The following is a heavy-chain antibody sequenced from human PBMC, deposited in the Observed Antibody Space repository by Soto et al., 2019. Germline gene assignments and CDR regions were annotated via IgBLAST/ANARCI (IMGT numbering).Heavy chain of an antibody. D-gene: IGHD6-6*01. J-gene: IGHJ5*02. CDR3: ARGIIAARPGQDWFDP. Sequence: LSLTCTVSGGSISSGGYYWSWIRQHPGKGLEWIGYIYYSGSTYYNPSLKSRVTISVDTSKNQFSLKLSSVTAADTAVYYCARGIIAARPGQDWFDPWGQGTLVTVSS. CDR1: GGSISSGGYY. CDR2: IYYSGST. V-gene: IGHV4-31*02.